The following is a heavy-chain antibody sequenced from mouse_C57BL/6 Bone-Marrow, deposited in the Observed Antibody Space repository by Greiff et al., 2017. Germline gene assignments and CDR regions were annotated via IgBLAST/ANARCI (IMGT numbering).Heavy chain of an antibody. D-gene: IGHD1-1*01. CDR2: IDPISGGT. J-gene: IGHJ1*03. Sequence: QVQLQQPGAELVKPGASVKLSCKASGYTFTSYWMHWVKQRPGRGLEWIGRIDPISGGTKSNEKFRGKATLTVDKPSSTAYMQLSSLTSEDSAVYYCASSYYGSSYGYFDVWGTGTTVTVSS. V-gene: IGHV1-72*01. CDR3: ASSYYGSSYGYFDV. CDR1: GYTFTSYW.